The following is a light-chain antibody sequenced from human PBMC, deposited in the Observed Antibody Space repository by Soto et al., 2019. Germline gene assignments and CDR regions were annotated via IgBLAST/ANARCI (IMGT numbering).Light chain of an antibody. CDR3: QQYGTSPVT. V-gene: IGKV3-20*01. CDR1: QSVSNNY. J-gene: IGKJ4*01. Sequence: EVGVTQAPGTVALSPGERATLSCRASQSVSNNYLAWYQQKPGQAPRLLIYGASSWATGIPDRFSGSGSGTDFTLTISRLEPEDFAVYYCQQYGTSPVTFAGGTKVDI. CDR2: GAS.